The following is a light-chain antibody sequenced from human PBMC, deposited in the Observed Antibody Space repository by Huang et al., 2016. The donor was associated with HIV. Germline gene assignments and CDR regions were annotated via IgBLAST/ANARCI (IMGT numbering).Light chain of an antibody. V-gene: IGKV3-15*01. CDR3: QQYHNWPYT. Sequence: EIIMTQSPATLSLSPGEGASLSCRANQSVATNLAWYLHRPGQSPRILIFGSSTRASWLPGRFIGSGSGTQCTLTVSGLQSEDFAVYYCQQYHNWPYTFGQGTKLEI. CDR2: GSS. J-gene: IGKJ2*01. CDR1: QSVATN.